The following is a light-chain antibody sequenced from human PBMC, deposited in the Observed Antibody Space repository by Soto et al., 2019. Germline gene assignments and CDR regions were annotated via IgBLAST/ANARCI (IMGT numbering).Light chain of an antibody. CDR3: SSYTTTSTLGV. CDR2: EVS. Sequence: QSALTQPASVFGSPGQSITISCTGTSSDIGGFNYVSWYQQHPGTAPKLIIYEVSNRPSGISNRFSGSKSGNTASLTISGLQAEDEADYYCSSYTTTSTLGVFGGGTKVTVL. V-gene: IGLV2-14*01. CDR1: SSDIGGFNY. J-gene: IGLJ3*02.